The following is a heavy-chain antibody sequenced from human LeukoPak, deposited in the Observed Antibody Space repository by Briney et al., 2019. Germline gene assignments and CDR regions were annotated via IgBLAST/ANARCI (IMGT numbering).Heavy chain of an antibody. Sequence: GGSLRLSCAASGFTFSSYWMYWVRQAPGKRLEWVANIKQDGSEKYYVDSLKGRFTISRDNAKNSLYLQMNSLRVEDTAVYYCVRGQTVMTFDYWGQGTPVTVSS. CDR3: VRGQTVMTFDY. CDR2: IKQDGSEK. V-gene: IGHV3-7*01. CDR1: GFTFSSYW. D-gene: IGHD4-11*01. J-gene: IGHJ4*02.